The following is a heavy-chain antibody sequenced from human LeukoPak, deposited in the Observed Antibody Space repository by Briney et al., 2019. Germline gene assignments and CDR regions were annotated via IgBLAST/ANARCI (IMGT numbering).Heavy chain of an antibody. CDR1: GFTFSCYA. CDR2: IDGSGVST. D-gene: IGHD3-10*01. J-gene: IGHJ4*02. CDR3: AKDVAGVRGVRGGFDY. Sequence: GGSLRLSCAASGFTFSCYAMSWLRQAPGKGLGWVAAIDGSGVSTYYADSVKGRFTISRANSKNTLYLQMNSLRAEDTAIYYCAKDVAGVRGVRGGFDYRGQGTLVTVSS. V-gene: IGHV3-23*01.